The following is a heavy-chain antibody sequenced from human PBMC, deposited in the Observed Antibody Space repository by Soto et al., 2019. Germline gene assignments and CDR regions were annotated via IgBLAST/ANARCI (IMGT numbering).Heavy chain of an antibody. CDR1: GYNFNTYW. Sequence: PGESLKISCKGSGYNFNTYWTAWVRQMPGKGLEWVGFIYPGDSDTRYSPSFQGQVTISADKSTNTAYLQWRTLKASDTAIYYCARHMEAHSHFYYGMDVWGQGTTVTVSS. V-gene: IGHV5-51*01. CDR2: IYPGDSDT. CDR3: ARHMEAHSHFYYGMDV. J-gene: IGHJ6*02. D-gene: IGHD3-10*01.